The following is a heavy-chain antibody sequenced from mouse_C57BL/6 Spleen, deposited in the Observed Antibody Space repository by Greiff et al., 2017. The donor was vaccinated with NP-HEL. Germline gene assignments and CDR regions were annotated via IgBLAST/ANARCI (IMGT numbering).Heavy chain of an antibody. CDR1: GYTFTSYW. CDR3: ARWGTTVVARGTTNFDY. V-gene: IGHV1-64*01. J-gene: IGHJ2*01. Sequence: QVQLQQPGAELVKPGASVKLSCKASGYTFTSYWMHWVKQRPGQGLEWIGMIHPNSGSTNYNEKFKSKATLTVDKSSSTAYMQLSSLTSEDSAVYYCARWGTTVVARGTTNFDYWGQGTTLTVSS. D-gene: IGHD1-1*01. CDR2: IHPNSGST.